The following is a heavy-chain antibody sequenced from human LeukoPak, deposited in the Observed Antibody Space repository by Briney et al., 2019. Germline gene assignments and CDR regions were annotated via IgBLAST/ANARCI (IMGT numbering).Heavy chain of an antibody. J-gene: IGHJ4*02. CDR1: GGSFSGYY. Sequence: PPETLSLTCAVYGGSFSGYYWSWIRQPPGKGLEWIGEINHSGSTNYNPSLKSRVTISVDTSKNQFSLKLSSVTAADTAVYYCASESNRFSSGSDYWGQGTLVTVSS. CDR2: INHSGST. CDR3: ASESNRFSSGSDY. D-gene: IGHD3-22*01. V-gene: IGHV4-34*01.